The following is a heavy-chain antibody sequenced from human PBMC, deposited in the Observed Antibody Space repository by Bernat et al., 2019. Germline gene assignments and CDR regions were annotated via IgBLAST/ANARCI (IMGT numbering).Heavy chain of an antibody. CDR2: ISYDGSNK. Sequence: QVQLVESGGGVVQPGRSLRLSCAASGFTFSSYAMHWVRQAPGKGLEWVAVISYDGSNKYYADSVKGRFTISRDNSKNTLYLQMNSLRAEDTAVYYCAREIVGAFDIRGQGTMVTVSS. D-gene: IGHD2-21*01. CDR1: GFTFSSYA. CDR3: AREIVGAFDI. V-gene: IGHV3-30*01. J-gene: IGHJ3*02.